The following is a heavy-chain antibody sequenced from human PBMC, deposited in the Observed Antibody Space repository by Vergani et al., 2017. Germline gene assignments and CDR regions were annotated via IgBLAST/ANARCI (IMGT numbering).Heavy chain of an antibody. CDR1: GGSISSYY. V-gene: IGHV4-59*08. J-gene: IGHJ3*02. CDR2: IYYSGST. D-gene: IGHD3-16*01. CDR3: ARHTPIITEGAFDI. Sequence: QVQLPESGPGLVKPSETLSLTCTVSGGSISSYYWSWIRQPPGKGLEWIGYIYYSGSTNYNPSLKSRVTISVDTSKNQFSLKLSSVTAADTAVYYCARHTPIITEGAFDIWGQGTMVTVSS.